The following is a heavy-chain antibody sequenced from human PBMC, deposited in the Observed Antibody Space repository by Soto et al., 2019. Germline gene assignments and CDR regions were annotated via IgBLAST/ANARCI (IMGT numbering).Heavy chain of an antibody. CDR2: IKSKTDGGTT. CDR3: TTDHTAMVGY. D-gene: IGHD5-18*01. J-gene: IGHJ4*02. V-gene: IGHV3-15*01. Sequence: GGSLRLSCAASGFTFSSYAMHWVRQAPGKGLEWVGRIKSKTDGGTTDYAAPVKGRFTISRDDSKNTLYLQMNSLKTEDTAVYYCTTDHTAMVGYWGQGTLVTVSS. CDR1: GFTFSSYA.